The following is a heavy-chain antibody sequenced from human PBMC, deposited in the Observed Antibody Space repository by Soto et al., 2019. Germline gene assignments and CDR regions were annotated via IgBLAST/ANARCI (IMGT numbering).Heavy chain of an antibody. CDR1: GFTFSDYV. CDR3: ARDRSTDFGLDV. D-gene: IGHD3-3*01. J-gene: IGHJ6*02. V-gene: IGHV3-23*01. CDR2: ISDGGERT. Sequence: EVFLLESGGDSVQPGGSLRLSCVGSGFTFSDYVMSWVRQVPEKGLEWVSSISDGGERTDYRDSVRGLFTISRDNARFTLHLQMNSQRVDDTATYFCARDRSTDFGLDVWGQGTTLTVSS.